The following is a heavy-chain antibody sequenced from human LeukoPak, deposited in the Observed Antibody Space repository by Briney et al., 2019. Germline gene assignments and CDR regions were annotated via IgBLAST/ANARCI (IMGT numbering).Heavy chain of an antibody. D-gene: IGHD2-15*01. CDR2: MKLDGSEE. CDR1: GFTFRSYW. V-gene: IGHV3-7*01. J-gene: IGHJ5*02. Sequence: GGSLRLSCAASGFTFRSYWMSWVRQASGKGLEWVANMKLDGSEEYYVDSVKGRFTISSDNAKNSLYLQMNSLRVDDTAVYYCARWARYCSSGSCYSWFDPWGQGTLVTVSS. CDR3: ARWARYCSSGSCYSWFDP.